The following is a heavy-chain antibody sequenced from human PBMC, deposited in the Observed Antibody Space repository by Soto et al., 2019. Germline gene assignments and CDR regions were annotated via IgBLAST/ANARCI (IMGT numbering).Heavy chain of an antibody. CDR2: TYYRSKWYN. V-gene: IGHV6-1*01. Sequence: KQSQTLSLTCAISGDSVSSNSAAWNWIRQSPSRGLEWLGRTYYRSKWYNDYAVSVKSRITINPDTSKNQFSLQLNSVTPEDTAVYYCARELRYPSSGWTVGFDYWGQGTLVTVSS. J-gene: IGHJ4*02. D-gene: IGHD6-19*01. CDR3: ARELRYPSSGWTVGFDY. CDR1: GDSVSSNSAA.